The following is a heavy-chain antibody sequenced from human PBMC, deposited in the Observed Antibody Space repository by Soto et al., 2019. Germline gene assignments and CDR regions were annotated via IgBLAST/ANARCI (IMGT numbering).Heavy chain of an antibody. CDR2: IYYSGST. CDR3: ARGPAVTLITMVRGVINYGMDV. D-gene: IGHD3-10*01. J-gene: IGHJ6*02. Sequence: ETLSLTCTVSGGSISSYYWSWIRQPPGKGLEWIGYIYYSGSTNYNPSLKSRVTISVDTSKNQFSLKLSSVTAADTAVYYCARGPAVTLITMVRGVINYGMDVWGQGTTVTVSS. CDR1: GGSISSYY. V-gene: IGHV4-59*01.